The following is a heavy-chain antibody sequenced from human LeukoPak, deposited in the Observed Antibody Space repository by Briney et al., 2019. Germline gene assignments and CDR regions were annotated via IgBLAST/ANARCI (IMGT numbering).Heavy chain of an antibody. V-gene: IGHV3-30*02. CDR3: AKGSSAWNEVFHFDY. D-gene: IGHD6-19*01. Sequence: GGSLRLSCAASGFTFRSYGMHWVRQAPGKGLEWVTFIRYDGSNKYYADSVKGRFSISRDNAKNSLYLQMHSLRAEDMALYYCAKGSSAWNEVFHFDYWGQGTLVTVSS. CDR1: GFTFRSYG. J-gene: IGHJ4*02. CDR2: IRYDGSNK.